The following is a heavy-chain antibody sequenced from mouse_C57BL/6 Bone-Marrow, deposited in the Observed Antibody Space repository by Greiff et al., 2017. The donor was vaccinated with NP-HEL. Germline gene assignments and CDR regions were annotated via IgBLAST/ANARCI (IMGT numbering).Heavy chain of an antibody. Sequence: EVKLMESEGGLVQPGSSLKLSCTASGFTFSDYYMAWVRPVPEKGLEWVANIHYDGSSTYYLDSLKSRFIISRDNAKNILYLQMSSLKSEDTATYYCAREGGLRRRTYAMDYWGQGTSVTVSS. CDR2: IHYDGSST. V-gene: IGHV5-16*01. J-gene: IGHJ4*01. CDR1: GFTFSDYY. CDR3: AREGGLRRRTYAMDY. D-gene: IGHD2-4*01.